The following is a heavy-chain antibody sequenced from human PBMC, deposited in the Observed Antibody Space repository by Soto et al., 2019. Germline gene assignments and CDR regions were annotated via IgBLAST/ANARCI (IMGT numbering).Heavy chain of an antibody. CDR2: IYYSGST. CDR3: ARRWGTTFDY. CDR1: GGSISRDY. D-gene: IGHD3-16*01. J-gene: IGHJ4*02. Sequence: SETLSLTCTVSGGSISRDYWSWIRQPPGKGLEWIGYIYYSGSTNYNPSLKSRVTISVDTSKNQFSLKLSSVTAADTAVYYCARRWGTTFDYWGQGTLVTVSS. V-gene: IGHV4-59*08.